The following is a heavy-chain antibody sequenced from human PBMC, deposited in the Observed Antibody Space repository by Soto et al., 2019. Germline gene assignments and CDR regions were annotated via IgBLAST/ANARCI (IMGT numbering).Heavy chain of an antibody. D-gene: IGHD2-15*01. CDR2: IDTTGSTT. CDR3: ASVSAAQYYYGMDA. CDR1: EFSFSTYW. Sequence: VQLVESGGGLVQPGVSLRLSCVASEFSFSTYWMHWVRQAPGKGLMWVARIDTTGSTTTYADSVQGRFTISRDNAKNTMYLQMNSVRDEDTAIYFCASVSAAQYYYGMDAWGQGTKVTVS. J-gene: IGHJ6*02. V-gene: IGHV3-74*01.